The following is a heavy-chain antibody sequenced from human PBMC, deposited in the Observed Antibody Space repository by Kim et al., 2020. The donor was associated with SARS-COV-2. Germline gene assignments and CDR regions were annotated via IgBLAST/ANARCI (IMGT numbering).Heavy chain of an antibody. CDR1: GFSFSDYW. Sequence: GGSLRLSCVAYGFSFSDYWMTWVRQAPGKGLEWVANINQDGGEKYYVDSVKGRFTISRDNVKNLLYLQMNSLRDEDMAVYYCARDKSYTVGWQAGCWGQGTLVTVSS. CDR2: INQDGGEK. J-gene: IGHJ4*02. D-gene: IGHD2-2*02. V-gene: IGHV3-7*01. CDR3: ARDKSYTVGWQAGC.